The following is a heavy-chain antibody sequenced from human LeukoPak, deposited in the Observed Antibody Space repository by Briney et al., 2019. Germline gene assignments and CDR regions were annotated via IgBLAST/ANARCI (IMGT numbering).Heavy chain of an antibody. D-gene: IGHD3-16*01. Sequence: GGSLRLSCAASGFTFSSYWMHCGRQAPGKGLGWVSRINSDGGSTSYADSVKGRFTISRDNAKNTLYLQMNSLRAEDTAVYYCAREGDAFDIWGQGTMVTVSS. V-gene: IGHV3-74*01. J-gene: IGHJ3*02. CDR3: AREGDAFDI. CDR1: GFTFSSYW. CDR2: INSDGGST.